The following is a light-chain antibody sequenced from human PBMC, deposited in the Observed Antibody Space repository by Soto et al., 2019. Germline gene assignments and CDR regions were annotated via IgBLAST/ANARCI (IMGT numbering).Light chain of an antibody. J-gene: IGKJ1*01. Sequence: AIQMTQSPSSLSASVGERVTITCRSSQGIRKELNWYQQKPGKAPKLXIYAASRLQSGVPSRFSGSGSGTDCTRTISSLEPEDVAVDYCPQRSNLTRTFGQGTKVDIK. CDR2: AAS. V-gene: IGKV1-6*01. CDR3: PQRSNLTRT. CDR1: QGIRKE.